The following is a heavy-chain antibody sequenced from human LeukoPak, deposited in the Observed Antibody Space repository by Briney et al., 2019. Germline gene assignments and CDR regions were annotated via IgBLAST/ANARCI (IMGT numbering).Heavy chain of an antibody. CDR2: ISSSGDST. V-gene: IGHV3-23*01. Sequence: PGGSLRLSCAASGFTFSSYAMSWVRQAPGKGLEWVSAISSSGDSTYYADSVKGRFTISRDNSKNTLFLQMNSLRVEDTALYYCAKYSPYDILTGSTYYFDYWGQGTLVTVSS. CDR3: AKYSPYDILTGSTYYFDY. CDR1: GFTFSSYA. J-gene: IGHJ4*02. D-gene: IGHD3-9*01.